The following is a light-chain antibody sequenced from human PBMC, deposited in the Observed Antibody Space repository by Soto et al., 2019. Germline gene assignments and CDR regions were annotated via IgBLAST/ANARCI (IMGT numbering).Light chain of an antibody. Sequence: DIVLTQSPGTLSLSPGERATLSCRASQSVSGTYLAWYQQKPGQAPRLLIYGASSRATGIPDRFSGSGSGTDFTLTISRLEPEDFAVYYCHQYDRSPRTFGQGTKVDIK. CDR2: GAS. CDR3: HQYDRSPRT. V-gene: IGKV3-20*01. CDR1: QSVSGTY. J-gene: IGKJ1*01.